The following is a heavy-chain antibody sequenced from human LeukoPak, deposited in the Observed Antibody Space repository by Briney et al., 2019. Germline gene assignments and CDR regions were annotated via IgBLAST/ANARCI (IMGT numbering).Heavy chain of an antibody. CDR1: GGTFSSYA. Sequence: SSVKVSCKASGGTFSSYAFSWVRQAPGQGLEWMGRIIPILGIANSAQKFQGRVTITADTSTSTAYMELSSPRSEDTAVYYCARNVVAALYYFDYWGQGTLVSVSS. J-gene: IGHJ4*02. V-gene: IGHV1-69*04. CDR2: IIPILGIA. CDR3: ARNVVAALYYFDY. D-gene: IGHD2-15*01.